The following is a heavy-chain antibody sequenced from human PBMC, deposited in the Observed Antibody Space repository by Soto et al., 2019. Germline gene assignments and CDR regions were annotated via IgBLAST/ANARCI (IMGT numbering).Heavy chain of an antibody. D-gene: IGHD2-21*02. V-gene: IGHV3-21*05. CDR3: VRHTCPIDCYSLGY. CDR2: ISSSSSYI. CDR1: GFTFSSYS. J-gene: IGHJ4*02. Sequence: GGSLRLSCAASGFTFSSYSMNWVRQAPGKGLEWVSYISSSSSYIYYADSVKGRFTISRDNAKNSLYLQMNSLRAEDTAVYYCVRHTCPIDCYSLGYWGLGTLVTVSS.